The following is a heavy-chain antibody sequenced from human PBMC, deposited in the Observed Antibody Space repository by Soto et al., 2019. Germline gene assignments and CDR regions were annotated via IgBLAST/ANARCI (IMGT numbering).Heavy chain of an antibody. CDR3: ARGIAARRVYYYYGMDV. J-gene: IGHJ6*02. V-gene: IGHV3-30-3*01. Sequence: QVQLVESGGGVVQPGRSLRLSCAASGFTFSSYAMHWVRQAPGKGLEWVAVISYDGSNKYYADSVKGRFTISRDNSKNXXYLQMNSLRAEDTAVYYCARGIAARRVYYYYGMDVWGQGTTVTVSS. CDR2: ISYDGSNK. CDR1: GFTFSSYA. D-gene: IGHD6-6*01.